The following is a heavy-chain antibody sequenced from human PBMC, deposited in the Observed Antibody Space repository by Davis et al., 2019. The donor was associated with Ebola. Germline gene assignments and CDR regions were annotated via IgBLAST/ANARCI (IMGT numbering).Heavy chain of an antibody. CDR1: GGSMTGYY. CDR3: ARSRTWFDA. CDR2: IYYTGGT. D-gene: IGHD2-2*01. V-gene: IGHV4-59*08. J-gene: IGHJ5*02. Sequence: PSETLSLTCTVSGGSMTGYYWTWIRQPPGKGLEWIGYIYYTGGTNYKSSLKSRVTISVDTSKNQFSLKMSSVTAADTAVYYCARSRTWFDAWGQGTLVTVSS.